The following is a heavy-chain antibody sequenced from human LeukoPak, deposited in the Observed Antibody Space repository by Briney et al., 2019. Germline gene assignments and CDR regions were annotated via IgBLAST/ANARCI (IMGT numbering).Heavy chain of an antibody. D-gene: IGHD3-10*01. CDR1: GYTFTSYD. J-gene: IGHJ6*02. CDR2: MNPNSGNT. V-gene: IGHV1-8*01. Sequence: ASVKVSCKASGYTFTSYDINWVRQATGQGLEWMGWMNPNSGNTGYAQKFQGRVTMTRNTSISTAYMELSSLRSEDTAVYYCARGPGSYYYYGMDVWGQGTTVTVSS. CDR3: ARGPGSYYYYGMDV.